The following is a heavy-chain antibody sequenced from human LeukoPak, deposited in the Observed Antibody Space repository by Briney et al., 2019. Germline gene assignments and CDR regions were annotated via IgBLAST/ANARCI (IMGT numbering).Heavy chain of an antibody. J-gene: IGHJ5*02. D-gene: IGHD2-2*01. Sequence: ASVTVSFKASGYTFTIYDINWVRQATGQGLEWMGWMNPNSGNTGYAQKFQGTVTMTRTTSISTAYLELSSLRSEDTAVYYCARVMPYCSSTSCRRWFDPWGQGTLVTVSS. V-gene: IGHV1-8*01. CDR2: MNPNSGNT. CDR3: ARVMPYCSSTSCRRWFDP. CDR1: GYTFTIYD.